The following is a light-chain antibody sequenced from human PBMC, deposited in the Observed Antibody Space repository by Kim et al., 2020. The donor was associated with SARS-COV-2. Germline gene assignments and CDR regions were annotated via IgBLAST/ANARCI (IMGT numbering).Light chain of an antibody. CDR2: GKN. CDR1: SLRSYY. J-gene: IGLJ3*02. V-gene: IGLV3-19*01. CDR3: NSRDSSGNHLV. Sequence: LGQTVRITCQGDSLRSYYASWYQQKPGQAPVLVIYGKNNRPSGIPDRFSDSSSGNTASLTITGAQAEDEADYYCNSRDSSGNHLVFGGGTQLTVL.